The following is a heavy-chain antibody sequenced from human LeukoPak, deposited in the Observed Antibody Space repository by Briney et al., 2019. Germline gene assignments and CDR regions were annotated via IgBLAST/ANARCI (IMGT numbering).Heavy chain of an antibody. J-gene: IGHJ4*02. V-gene: IGHV1-2*02. D-gene: IGHD5-18*01. CDR2: INPNSGGT. Sequence: ASVKVSCKASGYTFTSYGISWVRQAPGQGLEWMGWINPNSGGTNYAQKFQGRVTMTRDTSISTAYMELSRLRSDDTAVYYCAEGLGDSYGRMQTDYWGLGTLVTVSS. CDR3: AEGLGDSYGRMQTDY. CDR1: GYTFTSYG.